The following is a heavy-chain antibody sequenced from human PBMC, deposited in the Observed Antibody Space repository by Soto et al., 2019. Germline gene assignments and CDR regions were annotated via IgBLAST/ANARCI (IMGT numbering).Heavy chain of an antibody. V-gene: IGHV2-26*03. CDR3: ARLNADSGSRNHALDV. J-gene: IGHJ6*02. Sequence: QVTLKQSGPALVKPTEPLTLTCTISGFSRSNGTSGVSWIRQPPGKALERLAHFFSDAERSYSTSMQSRLTTSEDTSGTQAVLSMTNMGPQDTGTYYCARLNADSGSRNHALDVWGQGTTVTVSS. D-gene: IGHD4-17*01. CDR1: GFSRSNGTSG. CDR2: FFSDAER.